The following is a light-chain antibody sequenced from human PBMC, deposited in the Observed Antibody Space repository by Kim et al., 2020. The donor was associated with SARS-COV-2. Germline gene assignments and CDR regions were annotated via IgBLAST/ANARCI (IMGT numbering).Light chain of an antibody. Sequence: SASVGDRVTITCRTSQGISGYLAWFQQQPGKAPKLLIYAASTVQGGVPSRFSGSGSGTEFTLTIGSLQPEDFATYYCQQLNSYPPTFGQGTKLEIK. V-gene: IGKV1-9*01. J-gene: IGKJ2*01. CDR1: QGISGY. CDR2: AAS. CDR3: QQLNSYPPT.